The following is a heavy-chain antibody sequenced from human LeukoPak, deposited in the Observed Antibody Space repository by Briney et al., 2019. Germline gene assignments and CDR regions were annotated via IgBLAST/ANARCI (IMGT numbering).Heavy chain of an antibody. J-gene: IGHJ4*02. V-gene: IGHV4-39*07. CDR2: IYTSGST. D-gene: IGHD2-2*03. Sequence: SETLSLTCTVSGGSIRSSSYYWGWIRQPPGNGLEWIGRIYTSGSTNYNPSLKSRVTISVDTSKNQFSLKLSSVTAADTAVYYCARAPGYCSSTSCYAGAPDYWGQGTLVNVSS. CDR3: ARAPGYCSSTSCYAGAPDY. CDR1: GGSIRSSSYY.